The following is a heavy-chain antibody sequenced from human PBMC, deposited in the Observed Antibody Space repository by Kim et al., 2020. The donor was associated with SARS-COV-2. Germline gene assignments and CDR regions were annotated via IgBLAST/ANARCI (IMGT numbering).Heavy chain of an antibody. Sequence: SVKVSCKASGGTFSSYAISWVRQAPGQGLEWMGGIIPIFGTANYAQKFQGRVTITADESKSTAYMELSSLRSEDTAVYDCARDSYNWNYGGLDNWGQGTLATVSS. V-gene: IGHV1-69*13. CDR3: ARDSYNWNYGGLDN. CDR2: IIPIFGTA. J-gene: IGHJ4*02. CDR1: GGTFSSYA. D-gene: IGHD1-7*01.